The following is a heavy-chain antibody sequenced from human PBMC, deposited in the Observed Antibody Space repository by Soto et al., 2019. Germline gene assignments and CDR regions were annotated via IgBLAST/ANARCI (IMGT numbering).Heavy chain of an antibody. CDR3: ARDFSDYGDYEDLDY. V-gene: IGHV1-18*04. CDR2: ISAYNGNT. J-gene: IGHJ4*02. D-gene: IGHD4-17*01. Sequence: ASVKVSCKASGCTFACYGISWVRQAPGQGLEWMGWISAYNGNTNYAQKLQGRVTMTTDTSTSTAYMELRSLRSDDTAVYYCARDFSDYGDYEDLDYWGQGTLVTVSS. CDR1: GCTFACYG.